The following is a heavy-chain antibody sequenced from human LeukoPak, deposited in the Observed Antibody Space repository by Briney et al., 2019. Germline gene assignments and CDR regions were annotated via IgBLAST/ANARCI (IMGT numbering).Heavy chain of an antibody. J-gene: IGHJ1*01. D-gene: IGHD3-16*01. V-gene: IGHV4-39*01. CDR1: GDSISSSSYY. Sequence: KSSETLSLTCSVSGDSISSSSYYWGWVRQPPGKGLEWIGDIYYSGRTYYDSSLKSRLTIGIDTSKNEFSLTLRSVTATDTAVYYCARRRYYDSTGFLDWGQGTLVSVSP. CDR3: ARRRYYDSTGFLD. CDR2: IYYSGRT.